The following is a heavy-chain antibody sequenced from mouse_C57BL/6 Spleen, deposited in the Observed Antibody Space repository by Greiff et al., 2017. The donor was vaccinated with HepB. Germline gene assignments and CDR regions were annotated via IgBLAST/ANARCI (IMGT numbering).Heavy chain of an antibody. D-gene: IGHD1-1*01. J-gene: IGHJ2*01. CDR3: ARNLAYYFDY. V-gene: IGHV1-26*01. CDR2: INPNNGGT. CDR1: GYTFTDYY. Sequence: EVQLQQSGPELVKPGASVKISCKASGYTFTDYYMNWVKQSHGKSLEWIGDINPNNGGTSYNQKFKGKATLTVDKSSSTAYMELRSLTSEDSAVYYCARNLAYYFDYWGQGTTLTVSS.